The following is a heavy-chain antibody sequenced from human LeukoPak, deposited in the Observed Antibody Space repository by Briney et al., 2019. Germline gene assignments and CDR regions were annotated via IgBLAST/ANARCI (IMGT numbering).Heavy chain of an antibody. CDR1: GFTFRKYW. D-gene: IGHD3-10*01. CDR2: INPDDEST. Sequence: GGSLRLSCAASGFTFRKYWLHWVRQAPGKGLVWVSRINPDDESTSYADSVKGRFTISRDNAKSTLYLQMNSLRVEDTAVYYCARDETGGYFENWGQGTLVTVSS. V-gene: IGHV3-74*01. CDR3: ARDETGGYFEN. J-gene: IGHJ4*02.